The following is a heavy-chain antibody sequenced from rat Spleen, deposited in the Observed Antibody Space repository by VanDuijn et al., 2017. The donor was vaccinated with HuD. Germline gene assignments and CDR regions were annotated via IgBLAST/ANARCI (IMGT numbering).Heavy chain of an antibody. CDR2: ITNASGRT. CDR3: TRLGGLRNWFAY. Sequence: EVQLVESGGGLVQPGGSLKLSCVASGFTFNNYWMTWIRQAPGKGLEWVASITNASGRTYYPDSVKGRFTISRDNAKSTLYLQMDSLRSEDTATYFYTRLGGLRNWFAYWGQGTLVTVSS. CDR1: GFTFNNYW. V-gene: IGHV5-31*01. D-gene: IGHD4-3*01. J-gene: IGHJ3*01.